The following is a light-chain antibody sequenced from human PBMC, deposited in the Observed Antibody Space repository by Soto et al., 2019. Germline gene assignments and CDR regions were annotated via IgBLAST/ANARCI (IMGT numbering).Light chain of an antibody. V-gene: IGKV3-20*01. J-gene: IGKJ1*01. Sequence: EIVLTQSPGTLSLSPGERATLSCRASQSVSSSYLAWYQQKPGQAPRLLIYGASSRATGIPDRFSGSGSGTEFTLTISRLEPEDFAVYSCQQYGSSTETFGQGTKVEIQ. CDR3: QQYGSSTET. CDR1: QSVSSSY. CDR2: GAS.